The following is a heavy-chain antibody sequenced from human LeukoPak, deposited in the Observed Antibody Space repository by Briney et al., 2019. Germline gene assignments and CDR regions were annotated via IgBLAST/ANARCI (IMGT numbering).Heavy chain of an antibody. V-gene: IGHV4-59*01. Sequence: SETLSLTCTVSGDSISSDYWSWIRQPPEKGLEWIAYIYYSGTTYYNPSLKSRVTISLDASKNQFSLKLSSVTAADTAVYYCARDRSGSYWDAFDIWGQGTMVTVSS. CDR3: ARDRSGSYWDAFDI. D-gene: IGHD1-26*01. CDR1: GDSISSDY. CDR2: IYYSGTT. J-gene: IGHJ3*02.